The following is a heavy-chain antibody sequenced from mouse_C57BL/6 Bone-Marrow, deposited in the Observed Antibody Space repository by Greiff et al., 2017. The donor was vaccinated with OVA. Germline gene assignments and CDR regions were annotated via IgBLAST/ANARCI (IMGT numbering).Heavy chain of an antibody. V-gene: IGHV5-15*01. J-gene: IGHJ3*01. CDR2: ISNLAYSI. CDR3: ASGYDGSFAY. D-gene: IGHD2-3*01. CDR1: GFTFSDYG. Sequence: VQLKESGGGLVQPGGSLKLSCEASGFTFSDYGMAWVRQAPRKGPEWVALISNLAYSINYADTVTGRFTLSRDNAYNTVYLELSSLRSEDSVMYCCASGYDGSFAYGGQGTLVTVSA.